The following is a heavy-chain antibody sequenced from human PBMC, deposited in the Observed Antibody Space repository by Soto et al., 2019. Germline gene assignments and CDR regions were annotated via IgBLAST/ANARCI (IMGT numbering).Heavy chain of an antibody. V-gene: IGHV2-5*01. CDR3: AHRYGGNYYGWYFES. CDR2: ISWKDEK. Sequence: GLTLFNTTQSLTLTCIFPGFSLTTSGAGVGWIRQSTGKAPEWLALISWKDEKPYYPGLKSRLTITKDTSKNQVVLKMTDLDPVDTATYFCAHRYGGNYYGWYFESWGQGTLVTVSS. D-gene: IGHD3-10*01. CDR1: GFSLTTSGAG. J-gene: IGHJ4*02.